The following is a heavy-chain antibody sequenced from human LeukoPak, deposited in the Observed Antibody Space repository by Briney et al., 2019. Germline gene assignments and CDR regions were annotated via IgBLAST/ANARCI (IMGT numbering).Heavy chain of an antibody. CDR2: IYYSGSA. CDR3: ARGTPGGYFDY. Sequence: PSQTLSLTCTVSGGSISSGDYYWSWIRQPPGKGLEWIGYIYYSGSAYYNPSLKSRVTISVDTSKNQFSLKLSSVTAADTAVYYCARGTPGGYFDYWGQGTLVTVSS. J-gene: IGHJ4*02. CDR1: GGSISSGDYY. V-gene: IGHV4-30-4*08. D-gene: IGHD1-14*01.